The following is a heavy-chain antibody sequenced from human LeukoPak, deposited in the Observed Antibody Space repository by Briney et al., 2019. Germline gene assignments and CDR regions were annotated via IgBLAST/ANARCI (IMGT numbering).Heavy chain of an antibody. J-gene: IGHJ4*02. V-gene: IGHV3-48*03. D-gene: IGHD6-19*01. CDR2: ISSSGSTI. CDR3: ARNVNGYSSGWYFDY. Sequence: GGSLRLSCAASGFTFSSYEMNWVRQAPGKGLEWVSYISSSGSTIYYADSVKGRFTISRDNAKNSLYLQMNSLRAEDTALYYCARNVNGYSSGWYFDYWGQGTLVTVSS. CDR1: GFTFSSYE.